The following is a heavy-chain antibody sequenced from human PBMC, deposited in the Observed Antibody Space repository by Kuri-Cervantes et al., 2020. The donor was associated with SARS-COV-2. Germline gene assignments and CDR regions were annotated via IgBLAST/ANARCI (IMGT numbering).Heavy chain of an antibody. Sequence: SETLSLTCTVSGGSISSGSYYWTWIRQPAGKGLGWIGRLYTSGSTNYNPSLKSRVTISADTSKNQFSLNLSSVTAADTAVYYCARGIAVAGAKYFDYWGQRTLVTVSS. CDR3: ARGIAVAGAKYFDY. CDR1: GGSISSGSYY. J-gene: IGHJ4*02. V-gene: IGHV4-61*02. D-gene: IGHD6-19*01. CDR2: LYTSGST.